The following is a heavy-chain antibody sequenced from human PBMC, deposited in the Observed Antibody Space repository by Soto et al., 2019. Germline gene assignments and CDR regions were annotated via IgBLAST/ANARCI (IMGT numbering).Heavy chain of an antibody. J-gene: IGHJ6*03. CDR3: ASLTTLSSPKYRFYYYMDI. CDR1: GYTFSNYG. Sequence: QVQLAQSGPEPKKPGASLEVSCRASGYTFSNYGISWVRQVPGQGLEWMAWISVKNGDTNFAQKFQGRLSVTTDTSTSTAYLNLRSLRSDDTAVYYCASLTTLSSPKYRFYYYMDIWGKGTTVTVSS. V-gene: IGHV1-18*01. CDR2: ISVKNGDT. D-gene: IGHD4-4*01.